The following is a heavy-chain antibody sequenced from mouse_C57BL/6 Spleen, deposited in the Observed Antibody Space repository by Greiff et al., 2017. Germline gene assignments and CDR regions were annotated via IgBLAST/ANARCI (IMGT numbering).Heavy chain of an antibody. V-gene: IGHV5-16*01. CDR2: INYDGSST. Sequence: EVQVVESEGGLVQPGSSMKLSCTASGFTFRDYYMAWVRQVPEKGLEWVANINYDGSSTYYLDSLKSRFIISRDNAKNSLYLQMSSLKSEDTATYYCARPGSSPYWYFDVWGTGTTVTVSS. CDR3: ARPGSSPYWYFDV. CDR1: GFTFRDYY. J-gene: IGHJ1*03. D-gene: IGHD1-1*01.